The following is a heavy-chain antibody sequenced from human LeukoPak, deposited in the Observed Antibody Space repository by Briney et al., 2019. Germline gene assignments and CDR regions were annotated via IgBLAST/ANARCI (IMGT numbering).Heavy chain of an antibody. CDR1: GFTFSSYA. V-gene: IGHV3-23*01. CDR2: ISGSGGST. J-gene: IGHJ4*02. CDR3: ANEGHPYYYPGRDYISGDS. Sequence: GGSLRLSCAASGFTFSSYAMSWVRQAPGKGLEWVSAISGSGGSTYYADSVKGRFTISRDNSKNTLYLQMNSLRAEDTAVYYCANEGHPYYYPGRDYISGDSWGQGTLVTVSS. D-gene: IGHD3-10*01.